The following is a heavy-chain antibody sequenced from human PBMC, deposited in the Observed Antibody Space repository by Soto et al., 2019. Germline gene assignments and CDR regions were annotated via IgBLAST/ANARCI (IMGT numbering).Heavy chain of an antibody. J-gene: IGHJ4*02. V-gene: IGHV3-23*01. CDR3: AKDLTTTGTYYFDY. D-gene: IGHD1-1*01. CDR2: ISGSGGRS. CDR1: GFTFSDYA. Sequence: GGSLRLSCTASGFTFSDYAMSWVRQAPGKGLEWVSGISGSGGRSYYTDSVKGRFTISRDDSKNTLYVQMNSLRAEDTAIYFCAKDLTTTGTYYFDYWGQGTLVTVSS.